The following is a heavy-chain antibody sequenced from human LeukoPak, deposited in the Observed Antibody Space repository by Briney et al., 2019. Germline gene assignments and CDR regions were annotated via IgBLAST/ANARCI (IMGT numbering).Heavy chain of an antibody. J-gene: IGHJ4*02. V-gene: IGHV3-21*01. D-gene: IGHD5-18*01. CDR3: ARDRQLWFNDY. CDR1: GFTFSSYS. Sequence: GGSLRLSCAASGFTFSSYSMNWVRQAPGKGLEWVSSTSSSSSYIYYADSVKGRFTISRDNAKNSLYLQMNSLRAEDTAVYYCARDRQLWFNDYWGQGTLVTVSS. CDR2: TSSSSSYI.